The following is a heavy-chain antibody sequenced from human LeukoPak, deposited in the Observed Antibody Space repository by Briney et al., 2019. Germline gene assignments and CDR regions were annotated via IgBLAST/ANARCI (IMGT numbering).Heavy chain of an antibody. CDR1: GDSIGDGYW. D-gene: IGHD3-10*01. Sequence: SETLTLTCAVCGDSIGDGYWWTWVRQPPGKGLEWIGEIYPSGTTNYNPSLKGRVTMSLDKPKNQFSLNLNSLTAADTVVYYCARDPPDSGVNVHYWAQGTLVTVSS. CDR2: IYPSGTT. J-gene: IGHJ4*02. CDR3: ARDPPDSGVNVHY. V-gene: IGHV4-4*02.